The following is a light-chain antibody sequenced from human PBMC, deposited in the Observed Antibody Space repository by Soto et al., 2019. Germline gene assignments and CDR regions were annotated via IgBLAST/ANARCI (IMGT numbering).Light chain of an antibody. Sequence: SYELTQPPSVSVAPGQTARITCGGNNVESKSVHWYQQKPGQAPVLVVYDDSNRPSGIPERFSGSNSGNTATLTISRVEAGDEADYYCQVWDRSTDHPGVVLGGGTKLTVL. J-gene: IGLJ2*01. CDR3: QVWDRSTDHPGVV. V-gene: IGLV3-21*02. CDR2: DDS. CDR1: NVESKS.